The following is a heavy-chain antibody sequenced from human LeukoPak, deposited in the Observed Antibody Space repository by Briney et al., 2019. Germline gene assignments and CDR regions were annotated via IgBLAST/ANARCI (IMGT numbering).Heavy chain of an antibody. D-gene: IGHD3-22*01. V-gene: IGHV3-66*01. CDR2: IYSDGST. J-gene: IGHJ4*02. Sequence: GGSLRLSCAASGFTVSTNYMSWVRQAPGKGLEWVSVIYSDGSTSYADSMKGRFTISRDNSKNTLFLQMNSLRAEDTAVYYCAREAPYYYDSSGYRLSYFDYWGQGTLVIVSS. CDR3: AREAPYYYDSSGYRLSYFDY. CDR1: GFTVSTNY.